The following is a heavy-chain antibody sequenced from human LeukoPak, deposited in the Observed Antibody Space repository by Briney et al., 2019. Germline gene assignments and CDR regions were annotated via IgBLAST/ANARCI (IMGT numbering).Heavy chain of an antibody. CDR2: IYYSGST. D-gene: IGHD3-10*01. Sequence: TSETLSLTCTVCGDSISSYYWSWLRQPPGKGLEWLGYIYYSGSTNYNPSLKSRVNISVDTPKNQFSLKLGSVTAGDTAWYYCARGNYYDYPDYWGQGTLVTVSS. CDR3: ARGNYYDYPDY. CDR1: GDSISSYY. J-gene: IGHJ4*02. V-gene: IGHV4-59*01.